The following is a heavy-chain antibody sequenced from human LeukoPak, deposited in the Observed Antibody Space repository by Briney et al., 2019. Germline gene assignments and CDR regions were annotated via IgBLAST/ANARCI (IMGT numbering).Heavy chain of an antibody. Sequence: SETLSLTCSVSGGSFSSSNYYWGWIRQPPGKGLEWIGSIYSSGSTYYNPSLKSRVTISVDTSKNQFSLMLSSVTAADTALYYCARVGLIAAAGNFDYWGQGTLVTVSS. D-gene: IGHD6-13*01. V-gene: IGHV4-39*07. J-gene: IGHJ4*02. CDR2: IYSSGST. CDR1: GGSFSSSNYY. CDR3: ARVGLIAAAGNFDY.